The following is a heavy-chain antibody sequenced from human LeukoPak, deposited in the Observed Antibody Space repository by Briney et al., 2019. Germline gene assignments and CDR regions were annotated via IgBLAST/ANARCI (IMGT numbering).Heavy chain of an antibody. V-gene: IGHV3-23*01. CDR3: AKGPADYYDSSGYYLPEYFQH. CDR1: GFTFSNYA. CDR2: ISGSDGTT. Sequence: GGSLRLSCAASGFTFSNYAMSWVRQAPGKGLEWVSGISGSDGTTYYADSVKGRFTISRDNSKNTLYLQMNSLRAEDTAVYYCAKGPADYYDSSGYYLPEYFQHWGQGTLVTVSS. J-gene: IGHJ1*01. D-gene: IGHD3-22*01.